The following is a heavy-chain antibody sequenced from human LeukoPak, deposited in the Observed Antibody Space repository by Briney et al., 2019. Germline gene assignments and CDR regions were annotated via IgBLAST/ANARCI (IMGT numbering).Heavy chain of an antibody. V-gene: IGHV3-23*01. CDR3: ARGVASSGWYYFDY. CDR1: GFTFSSYA. Sequence: GGSLRLSCAASGFTFSSYAMSWVRQAPGKGLEWVSAISGSGGSTYYADSVKGRFTISRDNSKNMLYVQMNSLRAEDTAVYYCARGVASSGWYYFDYWGQGTLVTVSS. J-gene: IGHJ4*02. CDR2: ISGSGGST. D-gene: IGHD6-19*01.